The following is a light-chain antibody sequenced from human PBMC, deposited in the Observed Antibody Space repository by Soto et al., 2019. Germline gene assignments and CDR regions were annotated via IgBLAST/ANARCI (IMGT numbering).Light chain of an antibody. V-gene: IGLV2-14*03. CDR1: SSDVGGYNY. CDR2: DVS. J-gene: IGLJ1*01. CDR3: RLYTSSSLHV. Sequence: QSALTQPASVSGSPGQSITISCTGTSSDVGGYNYVSWYQQHPGKAPKLMIYDVSNRPSGVSNRFSGSKSGNTASLTISGLQAEDEADYYCRLYTSSSLHVFGTGTKVTVL.